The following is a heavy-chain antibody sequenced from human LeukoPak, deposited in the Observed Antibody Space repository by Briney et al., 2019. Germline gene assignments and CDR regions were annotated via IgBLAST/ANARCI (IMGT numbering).Heavy chain of an antibody. CDR3: ARRHDFWSGYHFDY. Sequence: SGTLSLTCTVSGYSISGGFYWDWIRQPPGKGLEWIGSIYHSGSTYYNPSLKSRVTISVDTSKNQFSLKLSSVTAADTAVYYCARRHDFWSGYHFDYWGQGTLVTVSS. V-gene: IGHV4-38-2*02. J-gene: IGHJ4*02. D-gene: IGHD3-3*01. CDR2: IYHSGST. CDR1: GYSISGGFY.